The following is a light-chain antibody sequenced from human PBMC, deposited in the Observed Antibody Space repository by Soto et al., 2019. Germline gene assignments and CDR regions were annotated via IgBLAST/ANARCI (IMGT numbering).Light chain of an antibody. J-gene: IGKJ1*01. Sequence: DIQMTQSPSSLSASVGDIVTITCRASQSISSYLNWYQQKPGKAPNLLIYDASSLESGVPSRFSGSGSGTEFTLTITSLQPDDFATYYCQHYHSYPWTFGRGTKVDIK. CDR1: QSISSY. CDR2: DAS. V-gene: IGKV1-5*01. CDR3: QHYHSYPWT.